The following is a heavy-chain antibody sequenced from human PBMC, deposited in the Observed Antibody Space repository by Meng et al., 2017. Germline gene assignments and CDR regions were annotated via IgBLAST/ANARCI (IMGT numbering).Heavy chain of an antibody. CDR1: GGSISSGSHY. CDR2: IYTSGST. J-gene: IGHJ4*02. CDR3: ARDNGQWLVLDY. Sequence: LRLSCTVSGGSISSGSHYWSWIRQPAGKGLEWIGRIYTSGSTNYNPSLKSRVTISVDTSKNQFSLKLSSVTAADTAVYYCARDNGQWLVLDYWGQGTLVTVSS. V-gene: IGHV4-61*02. D-gene: IGHD6-19*01.